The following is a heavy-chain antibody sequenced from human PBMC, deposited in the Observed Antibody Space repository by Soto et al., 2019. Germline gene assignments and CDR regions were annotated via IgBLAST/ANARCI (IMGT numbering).Heavy chain of an antibody. D-gene: IGHD2-15*01. J-gene: IGHJ1*01. Sequence: GGSLRLSCAASGFTFSSYSMNWVRQAPGKGLEWVSSISSSSSYIYYADSVKGRFTISRDNAKNSLYLQMNSLRAEDTAVYYCASYGGSGPPYCSGGSCYPKSSQRWGQGTLVPVPS. CDR2: ISSSSSYI. CDR3: ASYGGSGPPYCSGGSCYPKSSQR. CDR1: GFTFSSYS. V-gene: IGHV3-21*01.